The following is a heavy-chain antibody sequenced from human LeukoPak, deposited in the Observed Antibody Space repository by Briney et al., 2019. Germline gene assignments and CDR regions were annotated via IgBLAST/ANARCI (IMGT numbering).Heavy chain of an antibody. V-gene: IGHV3-7*05. CDR3: ARSHRSFASGSGDY. J-gene: IGHJ4*02. CDR2: INQDGSEK. Sequence: GGSLRLSCAASKFTFSVYWMSWVRQAPGKGLEWVANINQDGSEKYYVDSVKGRFSISRDNDKNSLFLQMNSLRDEDTAVYFCARSHRSFASGSGDYWGREPWSPSPQ. D-gene: IGHD3-10*01. CDR1: KFTFSVYW.